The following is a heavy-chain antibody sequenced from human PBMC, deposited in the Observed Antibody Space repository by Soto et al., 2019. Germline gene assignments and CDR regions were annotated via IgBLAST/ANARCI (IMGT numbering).Heavy chain of an antibody. V-gene: IGHV3-23*01. CDR3: ARTIAGGTLHAFDI. CDR2: ITGSGGYT. D-gene: IGHD1-26*01. J-gene: IGHJ3*02. CDR1: GFTFSSYA. Sequence: QSGGSLRLSCAASGFTFSSYAMNWVRQVPGKGLGWLSTITGSGGYTYYADSVRGRFTISRDSSKNTLYLQMNSLRAEDTAVYYCARTIAGGTLHAFDIWGQGTMVTVSS.